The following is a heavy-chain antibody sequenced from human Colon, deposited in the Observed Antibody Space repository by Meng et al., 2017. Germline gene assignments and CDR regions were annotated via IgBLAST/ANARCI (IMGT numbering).Heavy chain of an antibody. CDR2: ISGSGGST. J-gene: IGHJ3*02. CDR3: AKSVVVVVAAVDNAFDI. Sequence: GESLKTPCSASGFTFSSYAMSWVRQAPGKGLEWVSAISGSGGSTYYADSVKGRFTISRDNSKNTLYLQMNSLRAQDTAVYYCAKSVVVVVAAVDNAFDIWGQGTMVTVSS. CDR1: GFTFSSYA. V-gene: IGHV3-23*01. D-gene: IGHD2-15*01.